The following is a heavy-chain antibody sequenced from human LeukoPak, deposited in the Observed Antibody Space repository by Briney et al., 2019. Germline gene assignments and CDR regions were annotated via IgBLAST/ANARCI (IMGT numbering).Heavy chain of an antibody. CDR1: GFTFSTYG. V-gene: IGHV3-30*03. CDR3: ARGRLYDSSGYWYFDY. J-gene: IGHJ4*01. Sequence: QPGRSLRLSCAASGFTFSTYGMYWVRQAPGKGLEWMAVISYDGSSKYYADSVKGRFTISRDNSKNTLYLQMNSLRAEDTAVYYCARGRLYDSSGYWYFDYWGQGTLVTVSS. D-gene: IGHD3-22*01. CDR2: ISYDGSSK.